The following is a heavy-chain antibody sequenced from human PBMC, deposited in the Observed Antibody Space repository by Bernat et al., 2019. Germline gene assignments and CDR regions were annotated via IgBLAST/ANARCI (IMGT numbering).Heavy chain of an antibody. Sequence: EVQLVESGGGLVQPGGSLRLSCAASGFTVSSNYMSWVRQAPGKGLEWVSVIYNGGSTYYAGSVKGRFTISRDNSKNTLYLQMNSLRAEDTAVYYCARGRLYWYFDLWGRGTLVTVSS. CDR3: ARGRLYWYFDL. CDR2: IYNGGST. J-gene: IGHJ2*01. V-gene: IGHV3-66*01. CDR1: GFTVSSNY.